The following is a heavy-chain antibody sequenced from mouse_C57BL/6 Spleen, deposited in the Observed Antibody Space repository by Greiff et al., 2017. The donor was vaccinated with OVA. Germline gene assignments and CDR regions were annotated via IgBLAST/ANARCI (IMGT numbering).Heavy chain of an antibody. Sequence: VQLQQSGPELVKPGASVKISCKASGYTFTDYYMNWVKQSHGKSLEWIGDINPNNGGTSYNQKFKGKATLTVDKSSSTAYMELRSLTSEDSAVYYCARPLYDYYVDDWGQGTTLTVSS. V-gene: IGHV1-26*01. D-gene: IGHD2-4*01. CDR3: ARPLYDYYVDD. CDR2: INPNNGGT. CDR1: GYTFTDYY. J-gene: IGHJ2*01.